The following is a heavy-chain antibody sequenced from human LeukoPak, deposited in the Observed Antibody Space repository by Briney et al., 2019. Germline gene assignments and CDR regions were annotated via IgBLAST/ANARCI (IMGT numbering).Heavy chain of an antibody. D-gene: IGHD3-16*01. Sequence: SGTLSLTCTVSGDSISSYHWSWIRQPPGKGLEWIGYISYSGSTSCNPSLKSRVTISVDTSENQFSLKLSSVTASDTAVYYCARVGRGDYVWGSYSFDYWGQGTLVTVSS. J-gene: IGHJ4*02. CDR3: ARVGRGDYVWGSYSFDY. CDR1: GDSISSYH. V-gene: IGHV4-59*01. CDR2: ISYSGST.